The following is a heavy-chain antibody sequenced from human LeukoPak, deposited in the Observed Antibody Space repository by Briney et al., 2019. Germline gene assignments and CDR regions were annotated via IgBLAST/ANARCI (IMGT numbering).Heavy chain of an antibody. V-gene: IGHV2-5*02. D-gene: IGHD3-10*01. Sequence: KESGPTLVKPTQTLTLTCTFSGFSLSISGVGVGWIRQPPGKALEWLALIYWDDDKRYSPSLKSRLTITKDTSKNQVVLTMTNMDPVDTATYYCARIRGSGSPLDAFDIWGQGTMVTVSS. CDR2: IYWDDDK. CDR3: ARIRGSGSPLDAFDI. CDR1: GFSLSISGVG. J-gene: IGHJ3*02.